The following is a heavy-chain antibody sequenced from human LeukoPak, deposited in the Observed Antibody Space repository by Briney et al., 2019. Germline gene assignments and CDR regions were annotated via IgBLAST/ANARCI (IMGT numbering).Heavy chain of an antibody. Sequence: PGRSLRLSCTASGFTFGDYAKSWVRQAPGKGLEWVGFIRSKAYGGTTEYAASVKGRFTISRDDSKSIAYLQMNSLKTEDTAVYYCTRHTNLWFGESTDAFDIWGQGTMVTGSS. CDR2: IRSKAYGGTT. D-gene: IGHD3-10*01. CDR1: GFTFGDYA. V-gene: IGHV3-49*04. J-gene: IGHJ3*02. CDR3: TRHTNLWFGESTDAFDI.